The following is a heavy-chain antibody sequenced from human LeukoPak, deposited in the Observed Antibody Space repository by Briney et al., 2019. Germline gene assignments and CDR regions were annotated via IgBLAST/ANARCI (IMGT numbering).Heavy chain of an antibody. D-gene: IGHD1-26*01. J-gene: IGHJ4*02. CDR1: GYTFTGYY. CDR2: INPNSGGT. Sequence: GASVKVSCKASGYTFTGYYMHWVRQAPGQGLEWMGWINPNSGGTNYAQKFQGRVTMTRDTSISTAYMELSRLRSDDTAVYYCARGKGGTGSYTTKLQNNDLDYGGQGTLVTVSS. V-gene: IGHV1-2*02. CDR3: ARGKGGTGSYTTKLQNNDLDY.